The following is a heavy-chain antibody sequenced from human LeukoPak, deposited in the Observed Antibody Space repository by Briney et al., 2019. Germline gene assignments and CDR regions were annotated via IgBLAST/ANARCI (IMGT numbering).Heavy chain of an antibody. V-gene: IGHV3-23*01. Sequence: GGSLRLSCAASGFIFSNYAMNWVRQAPGKGLEWVSTISTTADTIYTDSVKGRFTISRDNSKNTLYLLVTSLRAEDTAVYYCARSLKCNLAAFDYWGQGILVTVSS. J-gene: IGHJ4*02. CDR3: ARSLKCNLAAFDY. CDR1: GFIFSNYA. CDR2: ISTTADT.